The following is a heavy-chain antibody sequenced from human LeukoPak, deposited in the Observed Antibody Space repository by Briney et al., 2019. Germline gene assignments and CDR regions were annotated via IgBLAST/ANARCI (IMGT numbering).Heavy chain of an antibody. Sequence: GGSLRLSCAASGFTVSSNYVSWVRQAPGKGLEWVSAISGSGGSTYYADSVKGRFTISRDNSKNTLYLQMNSLRAEDTAVYYCAKNVEVGATSFDYWGQGTLVTVSS. CDR3: AKNVEVGATSFDY. CDR2: ISGSGGST. CDR1: GFTVSSNY. J-gene: IGHJ4*02. D-gene: IGHD1-26*01. V-gene: IGHV3-23*01.